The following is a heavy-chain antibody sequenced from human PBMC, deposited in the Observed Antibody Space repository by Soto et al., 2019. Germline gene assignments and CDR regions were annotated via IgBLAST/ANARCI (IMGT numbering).Heavy chain of an antibody. CDR1: GFTFSSYA. J-gene: IGHJ6*02. Sequence: VGSLRLSCAASGFTFSSYAMSWVRQAPVKGLEWVSAISGSGGSTYYADSVKGRFTISRDNSKNTLYLQMNSLRAEDAAVYYCAKEGDYDFWSGSYYYYGMDVWGQGTTVTVSS. D-gene: IGHD3-3*01. V-gene: IGHV3-23*01. CDR2: ISGSGGST. CDR3: AKEGDYDFWSGSYYYYGMDV.